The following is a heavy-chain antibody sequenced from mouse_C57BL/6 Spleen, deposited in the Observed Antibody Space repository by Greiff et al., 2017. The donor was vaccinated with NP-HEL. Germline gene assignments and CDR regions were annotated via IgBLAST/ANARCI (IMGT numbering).Heavy chain of an antibody. CDR3: ARFTLEYYFDY. CDR2: IHPNSGST. CDR1: GYTFTSYW. Sequence: QVQLKQPGAELVKPGASVKLSCKASGYTFTSYWMHWVKQRPGQGLEWIGMIHPNSGSTNYNEKFKSKATLTVDKSSSTAYMQLSSLTSEDSAVYYCARFTLEYYFDYWGQGTTLTVSS. J-gene: IGHJ2*01. V-gene: IGHV1-64*01.